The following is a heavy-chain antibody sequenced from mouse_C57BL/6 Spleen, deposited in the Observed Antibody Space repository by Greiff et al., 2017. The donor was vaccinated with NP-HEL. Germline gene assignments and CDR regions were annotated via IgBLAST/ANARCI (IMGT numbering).Heavy chain of an antibody. V-gene: IGHV1-61*01. CDR1: GYTFTSYW. J-gene: IGHJ3*01. D-gene: IGHD4-1*01. CDR2: IYPSDSET. CDR3: ARQLTGTWFAY. Sequence: QVQLKQPGAELVRPGSSVKLSCKASGYTFTSYWMDWVKQRPGQGLEWIGNIYPSDSETHYNQKFKDKATLTVDKSSSTAYMQLSSLTSEDSAVYYCARQLTGTWFAYWGQGTLVTVSA.